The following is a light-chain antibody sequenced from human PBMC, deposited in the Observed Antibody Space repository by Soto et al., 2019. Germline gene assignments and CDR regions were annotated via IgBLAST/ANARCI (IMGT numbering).Light chain of an antibody. CDR1: QRVSTSY. CDR3: QQYGRSPPYT. V-gene: IGKV3-20*01. Sequence: EIVLTQSPGTLSLSPGERVTLSCRASQRVSTSYLAWYQQKPGQAPRLLIYGASSRATGIPDRFSGSGSGTDFPLTISRLEPEDFAVYYCQQYGRSPPYTFGQGTKLEIK. J-gene: IGKJ2*01. CDR2: GAS.